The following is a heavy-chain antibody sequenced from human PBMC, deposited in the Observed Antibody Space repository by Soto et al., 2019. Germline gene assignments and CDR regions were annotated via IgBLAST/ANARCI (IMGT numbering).Heavy chain of an antibody. Sequence: ASVKVSCKVSGKSFSDHFWHWVRQAPGQGPEWMGWIKPSSGGTHYAQKFKRRVTSSRDASISTAYMVVRSLTSDDAAVYFCARDRQRLATFAGLAAWGQGTTVTVSS. CDR3: ARDRQRLATFAGLAA. CDR2: IKPSSGGT. J-gene: IGHJ6*02. CDR1: GKSFSDHF. V-gene: IGHV1-2*02. D-gene: IGHD3-16*01.